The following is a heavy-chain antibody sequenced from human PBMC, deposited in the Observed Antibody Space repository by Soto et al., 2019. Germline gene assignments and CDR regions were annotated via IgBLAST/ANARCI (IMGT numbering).Heavy chain of an antibody. CDR2: ISYDGSNK. V-gene: IGHV3-30-3*01. CDR1: GFTFSSYA. CDR3: ARGGGDY. D-gene: IGHD3-16*01. J-gene: IGHJ4*02. Sequence: QVQLVESGGGVVQPGRSLRLSCAASGFTFSSYAMHWVRQAPGKGLEWVAVISYDGSNKYYADSVKGRFTISRDNSKNTLYLQINSLRAEDTAVYYCARGGGDYWGQGTLVTVSS.